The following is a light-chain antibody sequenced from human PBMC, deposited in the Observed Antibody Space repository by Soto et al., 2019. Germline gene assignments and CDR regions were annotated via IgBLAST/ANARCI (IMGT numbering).Light chain of an antibody. J-gene: IGKJ1*01. CDR1: QSVSSSY. CDR3: QQYGSSPPWT. CDR2: GAS. Sequence: EIVLTQSPGTLSLSPGERATLSCRASQSVSSSYLAWYQQKPGQAPRLLIYGASSRATGIPDRFSGSGSGTDFTLTIGRLEAEDFAVYYCQQYGSSPPWTFGQGTKVEIK. V-gene: IGKV3-20*01.